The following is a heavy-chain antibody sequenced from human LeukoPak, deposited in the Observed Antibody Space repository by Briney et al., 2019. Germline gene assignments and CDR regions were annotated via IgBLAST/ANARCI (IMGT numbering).Heavy chain of an antibody. CDR2: IYSDGST. J-gene: IGHJ6*02. Sequence: PGGSLRLSCAASGFTVSRNYMSWVRQAPGKGLEWVSVIYSDGSTYYADSVKGRFTISRRNSENTLYLQMNSLRAEDTAVYYCASRARPGYYYGMDVWGQGTTVTVSS. CDR1: GFTVSRNY. CDR3: ASRARPGYYYGMDV. D-gene: IGHD6-6*01. V-gene: IGHV3-53*04.